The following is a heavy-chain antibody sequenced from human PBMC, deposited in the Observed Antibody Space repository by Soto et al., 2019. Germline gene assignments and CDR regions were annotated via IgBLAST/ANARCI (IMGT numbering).Heavy chain of an antibody. V-gene: IGHV1-18*01. CDR2: ISAYNGNT. CDR1: GYTFTSYG. D-gene: IGHD3-22*01. CDR3: ARGGYYDSSGYYPYFDY. Sequence: ASVKVSCKASGYTFTSYGISWVRQAPGQGLEWMGWISAYNGNTNYAQKLQGRVTMTTDTSTSTAYMELRSLRSDDTAVYCCARGGYYDSSGYYPYFDYWGQGTLVTVSS. J-gene: IGHJ4*02.